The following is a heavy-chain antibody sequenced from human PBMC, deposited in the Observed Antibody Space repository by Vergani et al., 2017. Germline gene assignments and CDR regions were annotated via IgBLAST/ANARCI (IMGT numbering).Heavy chain of an antibody. V-gene: IGHV5-51*01. CDR2: IYPGDSDT. CDR3: ARVSDTIRIHDAFDI. Sequence: EVQLVQSGAEVKKPGESLKISCKGSGYSFTSYWIGWVRQMPGKGLEWMGIIYPGDSDTRYSPSFQGQVTISRDNAKNSLYLQMNSLRTEDTAVYYCARVSDTIRIHDAFDIWGQGTMVTVSS. J-gene: IGHJ3*02. CDR1: GYSFTSYW. D-gene: IGHD5-18*01.